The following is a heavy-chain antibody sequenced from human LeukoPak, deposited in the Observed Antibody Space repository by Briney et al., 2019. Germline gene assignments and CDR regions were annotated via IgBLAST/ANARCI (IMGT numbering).Heavy chain of an antibody. Sequence: GASVKVSCKASGYTFTSYDIHWVRQATGQGLEWMGWMNPNSGNTGYAQKFQGRVTITRNTSISTAYMELSSLRSEDTAVYYCARGLGQHYDYVWGSYRTYYMDVWGKGTTVTVSS. CDR2: MNPNSGNT. D-gene: IGHD3-16*02. CDR1: GYTFTSYD. V-gene: IGHV1-8*03. CDR3: ARGLGQHYDYVWGSYRTYYMDV. J-gene: IGHJ6*03.